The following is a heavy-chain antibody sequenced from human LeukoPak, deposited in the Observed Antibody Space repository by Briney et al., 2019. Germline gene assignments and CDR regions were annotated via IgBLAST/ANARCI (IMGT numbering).Heavy chain of an antibody. J-gene: IGHJ4*02. D-gene: IGHD1-14*01. CDR2: SGGRGTGT. CDR1: GFSFSDYG. CDR3: ARLTGNPFDC. V-gene: IGHV3-23*01. Sequence: GGSLRLSCAASGFSFSDYGMSWVRQAPGKGLEWVSISGGRGTGTFYGDSVKGRFTISRDNSKNALFLQMNSLRVEDTALYYCARLTGNPFDCWGQGALVTVSS.